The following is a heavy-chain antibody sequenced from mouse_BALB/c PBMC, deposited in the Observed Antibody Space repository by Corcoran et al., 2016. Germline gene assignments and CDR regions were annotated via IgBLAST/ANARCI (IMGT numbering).Heavy chain of an antibody. J-gene: IGHJ1*01. CDR2: IDPANGNT. D-gene: IGHD4-1*01. V-gene: IGHV14-3*02. CDR1: GFNIKDTY. Sequence: EVQLQQSGAELVKPGASVKLSCTASGFNIKDTYMHWVKQRPEQGLEWIGRIDPANGNTKYDPKFQGKATITADTSSNTAYLHLSRLTSEDTADYYCANWDWYFDVWGAGTTVTVSS. CDR3: ANWDWYFDV.